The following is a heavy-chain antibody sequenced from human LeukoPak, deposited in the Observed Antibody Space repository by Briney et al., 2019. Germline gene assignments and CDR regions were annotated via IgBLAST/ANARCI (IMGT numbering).Heavy chain of an antibody. D-gene: IGHD6-6*01. V-gene: IGHV3-21*01. CDR3: ARGAQYSSSHFDY. Sequence: MSGGSLRLSCAASEFTFSSYSMNWVRQAPGKGLEWVSSISSSSSYIYYADSVKGRFTISRDNAKNSLYLQMNSLRAEDTAVYYCARGAQYSSSHFDYWGQGTLVTVSS. J-gene: IGHJ4*02. CDR1: EFTFSSYS. CDR2: ISSSSSYI.